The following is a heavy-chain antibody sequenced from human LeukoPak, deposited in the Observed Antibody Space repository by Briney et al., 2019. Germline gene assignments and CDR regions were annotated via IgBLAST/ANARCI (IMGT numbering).Heavy chain of an antibody. CDR3: AKVRGDKGIAAAVTRGPVDY. Sequence: GGSLRLSCAASGFTFNSYGMHWVRQAPGKGLEWVAVISYDGSNKYYADSVKGRFTISRDNSKNTLYLQMNSLRAEDTAVYYCAKVRGDKGIAAAVTRGPVDYWGQGTLVTVSS. V-gene: IGHV3-30*18. CDR1: GFTFNSYG. CDR2: ISYDGSNK. J-gene: IGHJ4*02. D-gene: IGHD6-13*01.